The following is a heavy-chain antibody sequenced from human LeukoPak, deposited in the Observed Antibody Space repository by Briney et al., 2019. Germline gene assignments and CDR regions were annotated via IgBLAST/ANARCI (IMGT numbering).Heavy chain of an antibody. CDR2: FYYRGST. J-gene: IGHJ4*02. Sequence: SETLSLTCTVSGGSITSSSYYWGWIRQPPGKGLEWIGSFYYRGSTYYNPSLKSRVTISVDTSKNQFSLKLSSVTAADTAVHYCATTTVRTGYWGQGTLVTVSS. V-gene: IGHV4-39*07. CDR1: GGSITSSSYY. D-gene: IGHD4-17*01. CDR3: ATTTVRTGY.